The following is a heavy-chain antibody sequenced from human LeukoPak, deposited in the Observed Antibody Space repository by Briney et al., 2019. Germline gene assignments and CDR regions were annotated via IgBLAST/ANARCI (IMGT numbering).Heavy chain of an antibody. V-gene: IGHV3-30-3*01. CDR1: GFTFSSYA. J-gene: IGHJ6*02. D-gene: IGHD2-2*01. CDR3: ATRPLVVPAALADYYYYGMDV. Sequence: GGSLRLSCAASGFTFSSYAMHWVRQAPGKGLEWVAVISYDGSNKYYADSVKGRFTISRDNSKNTLYLQMNSLRAEDTAVYYCATRPLVVPAALADYYYYGMDVWGQGTTVTVSS. CDR2: ISYDGSNK.